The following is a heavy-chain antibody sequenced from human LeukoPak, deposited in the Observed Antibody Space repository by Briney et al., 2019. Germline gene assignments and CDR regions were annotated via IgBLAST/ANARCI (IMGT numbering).Heavy chain of an antibody. D-gene: IGHD6-19*01. CDR1: GFTVSTNY. CDR2: IYSGGST. V-gene: IGHV3-53*01. J-gene: IGHJ4*02. CDR3: ARGVITVPGPLDY. Sequence: GGYLRLSCAASGFTVSTNYMSWVRQAPGKGLEWVSVIYSGGSTYYADSVQGRFTISRDNSQNTLYLQMNSLRAEGTARYYCARGVITVPGPLDYWGQGTLVTVSS.